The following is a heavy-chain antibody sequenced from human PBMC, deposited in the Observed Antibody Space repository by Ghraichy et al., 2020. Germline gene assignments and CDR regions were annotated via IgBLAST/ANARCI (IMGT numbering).Heavy chain of an antibody. V-gene: IGHV3-23*01. D-gene: IGHD2-2*01. J-gene: IGHJ6*02. CDR2: ISGSGGTT. Sequence: GGSLRLSCAASGFTFSSYAMSWVRQAPGKGLEWISGISGSGGTTYYADSVKGRFTISRDNSKNTLYLQMNSLRAEDTAVYYCAKDVRHCSGTSCYFSGMYVWGQGTTVTVSS. CDR1: GFTFSSYA. CDR3: AKDVRHCSGTSCYFSGMYV.